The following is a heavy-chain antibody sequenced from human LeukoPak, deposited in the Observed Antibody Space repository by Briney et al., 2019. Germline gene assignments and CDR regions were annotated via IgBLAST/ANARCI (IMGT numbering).Heavy chain of an antibody. J-gene: IGHJ5*02. CDR1: GYTFTRYG. CDR2: ISAHKGNT. CDR3: ARGYYDILTGYYRGSWFDP. Sequence: ASVKDSCKASGYTFTRYGISWVRQAPGQGLEWMGWISAHKGNTNNEQKFQGRVSITTDTSTSAAYMELRSLRSDDTAVYYCARGYYDILTGYYRGSWFDPWGQGTLVTVSS. D-gene: IGHD3-9*01. V-gene: IGHV1-18*01.